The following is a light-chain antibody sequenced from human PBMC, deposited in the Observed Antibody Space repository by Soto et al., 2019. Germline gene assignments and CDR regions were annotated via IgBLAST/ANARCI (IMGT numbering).Light chain of an antibody. CDR1: QGISSY. Sequence: AIRMTQSPSSFSASTGDRVTITCRASQGISSYLAWYQQKPGNAPKILIYAASTLQSGVPSRFSGSGSGTDFTLTISCLQSEDFATYYCQQYYSYSYTVGQGTKLEIK. CDR2: AAS. V-gene: IGKV1-8*01. CDR3: QQYYSYSYT. J-gene: IGKJ2*01.